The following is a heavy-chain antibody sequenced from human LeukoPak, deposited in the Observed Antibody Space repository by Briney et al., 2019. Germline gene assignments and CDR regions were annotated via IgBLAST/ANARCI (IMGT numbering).Heavy chain of an antibody. D-gene: IGHD6-13*01. CDR2: INPSGGST. CDR3: ARLLAAAGLYYYYGMDV. Sequence: ASVKVSCKASGYTFTSYYMHWVRQAPGQGLEWMGIINPSGGSTSYAQKFQGRVTMTRDTSTSTVYMELSSLRSEDTAVYYCARLLAAAGLYYYYGMDVWGQGTTVTVSS. CDR1: GYTFTSYY. V-gene: IGHV1-46*01. J-gene: IGHJ6*02.